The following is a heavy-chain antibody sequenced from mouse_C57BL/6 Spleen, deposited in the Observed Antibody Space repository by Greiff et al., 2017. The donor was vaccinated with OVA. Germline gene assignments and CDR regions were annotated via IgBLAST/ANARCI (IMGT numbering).Heavy chain of an antibody. CDR3: ARGYYGKKGNYFDY. CDR2: IDPSDSYT. D-gene: IGHD2-1*01. CDR1: GYTFTSYW. V-gene: IGHV1-69*01. J-gene: IGHJ2*01. Sequence: VQLQQPGAELVMPGASVKLSCKASGYTFTSYWMHWVKQRPGPGLEWIGAIDPSDSYTNYNQKFKGKSTLTVDKSSSTAYMQLSSLTSEDSAVYYCARGYYGKKGNYFDYWGQGTTLTVSS.